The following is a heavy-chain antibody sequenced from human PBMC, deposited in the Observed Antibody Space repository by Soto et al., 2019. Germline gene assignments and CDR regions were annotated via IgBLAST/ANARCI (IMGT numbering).Heavy chain of an antibody. CDR1: GYSFTSYW. Sequence: PGEALKISCKGSGYSFTSYWISWVRQMPGKGLEWMGRIDPSDSYTNYSPSFQGHVTISADKSISTASLQWSSLKASDTAMYYCASEDCSSTSCYGLYGMDVWGQGTTVTVSS. J-gene: IGHJ6*02. D-gene: IGHD2-2*01. CDR2: IDPSDSYT. CDR3: ASEDCSSTSCYGLYGMDV. V-gene: IGHV5-10-1*01.